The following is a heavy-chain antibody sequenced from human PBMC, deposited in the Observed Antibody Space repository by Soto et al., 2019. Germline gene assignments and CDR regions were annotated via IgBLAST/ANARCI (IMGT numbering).Heavy chain of an antibody. CDR3: ARVHSSNYHYFDY. Sequence: ASVKVSCKASGYTFSSYGISWVRQAPGQGLEWIGWISAYNGNTNYAQKLQGRVTMTTDTSTSTAYMEVRSLRSDDTAVYYCARVHSSNYHYFDYWGQGTLVTVSS. J-gene: IGHJ4*02. V-gene: IGHV1-18*01. D-gene: IGHD6-13*01. CDR1: GYTFSSYG. CDR2: ISAYNGNT.